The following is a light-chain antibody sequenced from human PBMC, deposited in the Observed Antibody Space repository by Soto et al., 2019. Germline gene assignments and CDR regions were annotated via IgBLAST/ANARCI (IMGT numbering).Light chain of an antibody. V-gene: IGKV3-20*01. J-gene: IGKJ5*01. Sequence: IVMTQTPLSLPVTPGEPASISCRASQSVSSSYLAWYQQKPGQAPRLLIYGASSRATGIPDRFSGSGSGTDFTLTISRLEPEDFAVFYCQQYGSSITFGQGTRLEIK. CDR2: GAS. CDR3: QQYGSSIT. CDR1: QSVSSSY.